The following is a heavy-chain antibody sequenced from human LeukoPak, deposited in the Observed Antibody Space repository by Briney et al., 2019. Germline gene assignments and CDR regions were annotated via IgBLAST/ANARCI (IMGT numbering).Heavy chain of an antibody. D-gene: IGHD2-2*01. J-gene: IGHJ4*02. CDR1: GYTFTGYY. CDR2: INPNSGGT. V-gene: IGHV1-2*04. CDR3: ARGNDDCSSTSCFGY. Sequence: GASVKVSCKASGYTFTGYYMHWVRQAPGQGLEWMGWINPNSGGTNYAQKFQGWVTMTRDTSISTAYMELSRLRSDDTAVYYCARGNDDCSSTSCFGYWGQGTLVTVSS.